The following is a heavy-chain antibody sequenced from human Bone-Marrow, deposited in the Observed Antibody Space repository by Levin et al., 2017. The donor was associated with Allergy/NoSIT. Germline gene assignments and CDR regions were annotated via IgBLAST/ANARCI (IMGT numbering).Heavy chain of an antibody. Sequence: SETLSLTCTVSGGSISSGVYFWSWIRQLPGKGLEWIGYVSYSGITFYNQSLKSRVTISGDTSKNLFSLNLSSVTAADTAVYYCARGITVFGVVLAVNDAFDIWGQGTLVSVSS. CDR3: ARGITVFGVVLAVNDAFDI. CDR1: GGSISSGVYF. D-gene: IGHD3-3*01. J-gene: IGHJ3*02. V-gene: IGHV4-31*03. CDR2: VSYSGIT.